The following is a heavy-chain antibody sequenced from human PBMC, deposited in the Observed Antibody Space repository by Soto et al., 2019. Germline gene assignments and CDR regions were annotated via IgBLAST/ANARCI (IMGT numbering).Heavy chain of an antibody. J-gene: IGHJ1*01. CDR1: GFTFSTYK. D-gene: IGHD3-22*01. CDR2: ISSSSSTI. Sequence: PGGSLRLSCAASGFTFSTYKMNWGLQAPGKGLEWVSYISSSSSTIYYADSVKGRFTISRDNAKNSLYLQMNSLRDEDTAVYYCARDAYDYDDTRGYYTHWGQGTLVPVSS. V-gene: IGHV3-48*02. CDR3: ARDAYDYDDTRGYYTH.